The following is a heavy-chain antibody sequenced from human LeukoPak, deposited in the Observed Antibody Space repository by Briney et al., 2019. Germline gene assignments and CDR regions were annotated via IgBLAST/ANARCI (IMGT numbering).Heavy chain of an antibody. Sequence: SETLSLTCTVSGGSISSYYWSWIRQPPGKGLEWIGYIYYSGSTNYNPSLKSRVTISVDTSKNQFSLKLSSVTAADTAVYYCASHGHLPTPRAFDIWGQGTMVTVSS. J-gene: IGHJ3*02. CDR1: GGSISSYY. V-gene: IGHV4-59*08. CDR2: IYYSGST. CDR3: ASHGHLPTPRAFDI.